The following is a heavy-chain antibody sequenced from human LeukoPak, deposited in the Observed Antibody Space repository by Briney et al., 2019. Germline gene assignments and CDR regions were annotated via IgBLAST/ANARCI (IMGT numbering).Heavy chain of an antibody. CDR2: IKSKTDGWTT. D-gene: IGHD6-19*01. J-gene: IGHJ3*02. CDR1: GFTFSNAW. Sequence: GGSLRLSCAASGFTFSNAWMSWVRQVPGKGLEWVGRIKSKTDGWTTDYAAPVKGRFTISRDDSKNTLYLQMNSLKTGDTAVYYCTTLAVAGSDAFDIWGQGTMVTVSS. V-gene: IGHV3-15*01. CDR3: TTLAVAGSDAFDI.